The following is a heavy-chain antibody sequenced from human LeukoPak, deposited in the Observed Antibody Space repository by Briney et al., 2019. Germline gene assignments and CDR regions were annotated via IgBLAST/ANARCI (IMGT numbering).Heavy chain of an antibody. CDR2: IYYSGST. V-gene: IGHV4-31*03. CDR3: ARGILMVYVTYWYFDL. J-gene: IGHJ2*01. CDR1: GGSISSGGYY. D-gene: IGHD2-8*01. Sequence: SETLSLTCTVSGGSISSGGYYWSWIRQHPGKGLEWIGYIYYSGSTYYNPSLKSRVTISVDTSKNQFSLKLSSVTAADTAVYYCARGILMVYVTYWYFDLWGRGTLVTVSS.